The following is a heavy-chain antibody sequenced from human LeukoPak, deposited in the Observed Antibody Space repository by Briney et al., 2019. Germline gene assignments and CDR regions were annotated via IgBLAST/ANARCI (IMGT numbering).Heavy chain of an antibody. CDR3: ATQQWLAPPPDS. J-gene: IGHJ4*02. CDR1: GFTFSKYW. Sequence: GSPRLSCAASGFTFSKYWMLWVRQAPGKGLESVSRINTDGTVTTYADSVKGRFTVSRDNADNTMFLQMNSVRDEDTAVYYCATQQWLAPPPDSWGQGTPVTVSS. CDR2: INTDGTVT. V-gene: IGHV3-74*01. D-gene: IGHD6-19*01.